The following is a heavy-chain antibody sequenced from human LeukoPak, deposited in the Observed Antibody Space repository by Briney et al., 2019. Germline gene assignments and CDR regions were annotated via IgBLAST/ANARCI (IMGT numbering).Heavy chain of an antibody. CDR2: ISSSSSYI. D-gene: IGHD5-24*01. CDR3: ARGGDGYAAFDY. V-gene: IGHV3-21*01. J-gene: IGHJ4*02. CDR1: GFTFSSYG. Sequence: GGSLRLSCAASGFTFSSYGMSWVRQAQGKGLEWVSSISSSSSYIYYADSVKGRFTISRDNAKNSLYLQMNSLRAEDTAVYYCARGGDGYAAFDYWGQGTLVTVSS.